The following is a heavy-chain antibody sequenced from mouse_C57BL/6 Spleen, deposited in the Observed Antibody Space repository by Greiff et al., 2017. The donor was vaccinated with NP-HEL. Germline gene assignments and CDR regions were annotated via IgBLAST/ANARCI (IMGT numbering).Heavy chain of an antibody. J-gene: IGHJ3*01. Sequence: QVQLKESGPGLVQPSQSLSITCTVSGFSLTSYGVHWVRQSPGKGLEWLGVIWSGGSTDYNAAFISRLSISKDKSKSQVFFKMNGLQADDTAIYYCARNYGWLLPFAYWGQGTLVTVSA. CDR3: ARNYGWLLPFAY. D-gene: IGHD2-3*01. CDR1: GFSLTSYG. CDR2: IWSGGST. V-gene: IGHV2-2*01.